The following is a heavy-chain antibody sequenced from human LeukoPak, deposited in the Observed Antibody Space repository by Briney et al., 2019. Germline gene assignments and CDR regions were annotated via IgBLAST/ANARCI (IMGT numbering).Heavy chain of an antibody. CDR3: ARVTLSTDFDY. CDR1: GGSISSSSYY. CDR2: IYYSGST. D-gene: IGHD2-2*01. J-gene: IGHJ4*02. Sequence: PSETLSLTCTVSGGSISSSSYYWGWIRQPPGKGLEWIGSIYYSGSTYYNPSLKSRVTISVDTSKNQFSLKLSSVTAADTAVYYCARVTLSTDFDYWGQGTLVTVSS. V-gene: IGHV4-39*01.